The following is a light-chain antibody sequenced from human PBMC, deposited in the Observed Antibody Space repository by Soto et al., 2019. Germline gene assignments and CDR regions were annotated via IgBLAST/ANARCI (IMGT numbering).Light chain of an antibody. J-gene: IGKJ1*01. Sequence: DIQITQSPSTLSASVGDRVTITCRASQNLSNWFAWYQQKPGKAPKLLIYDASSLESGVPSRFGGSESGAEFTLTISSLQPDDCAMYYCQQYNSYPWTFGQGTKVDIK. CDR3: QQYNSYPWT. V-gene: IGKV1-5*01. CDR1: QNLSNW. CDR2: DAS.